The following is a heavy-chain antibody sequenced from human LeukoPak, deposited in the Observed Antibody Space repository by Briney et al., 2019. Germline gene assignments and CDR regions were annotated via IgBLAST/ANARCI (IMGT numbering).Heavy chain of an antibody. Sequence: SVKVSCKASGGTFSSYAISWVRQAPGQGLEWMGGIIPIFGTANYAQKLQGRVTMTTDTSTSTAYMELRSLRSDDTAMYYCARDRKVGYCSGGSCHYYYYYYMDVWGKGTTVTVSS. CDR3: ARDRKVGYCSGGSCHYYYYYYMDV. J-gene: IGHJ6*03. D-gene: IGHD2-15*01. CDR2: IIPIFGTA. CDR1: GGTFSSYA. V-gene: IGHV1-69*05.